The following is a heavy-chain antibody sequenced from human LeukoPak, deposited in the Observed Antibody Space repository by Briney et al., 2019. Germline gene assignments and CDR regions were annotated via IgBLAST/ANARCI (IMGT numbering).Heavy chain of an antibody. J-gene: IGHJ4*02. D-gene: IGHD7-27*01. Sequence: SQTLSLTCTVSGVSISSGTYYWRWIRQPAGKGLEWIGRISTSGSTDYNPSLKSRVTISVDMSKNQFSLKLSSVTAADTAVYYCAMGGGLGIVDYWGQGTLVTVSS. CDR1: GVSISSGTYY. V-gene: IGHV4-61*02. CDR2: ISTSGST. CDR3: AMGGGLGIVDY.